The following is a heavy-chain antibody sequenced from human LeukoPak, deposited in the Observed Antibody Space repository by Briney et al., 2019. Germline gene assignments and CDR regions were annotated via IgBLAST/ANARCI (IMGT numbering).Heavy chain of an antibody. D-gene: IGHD2-2*01. J-gene: IGHJ4*02. Sequence: PSETLSLTCTVSNDSFSSYYWSWIRQPPGEGLEWIGEINHSGSTNYNPSLKSRVTISVDTSKNQFSLKLSSVTAADTAVYYCARGCSSTSCYVCGCEFDYWGQGTLVTVSS. CDR1: NDSFSSYY. CDR2: INHSGST. CDR3: ARGCSSTSCYVCGCEFDY. V-gene: IGHV4-34*01.